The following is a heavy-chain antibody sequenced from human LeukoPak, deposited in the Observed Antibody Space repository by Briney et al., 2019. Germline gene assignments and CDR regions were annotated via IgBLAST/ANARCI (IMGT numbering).Heavy chain of an antibody. J-gene: IGHJ3*01. CDR3: ARSPRDGYHDAFDV. V-gene: IGHV5-51*01. Sequence: GESLKISCKGSGYSFTNYWITWVRQMPGKGLEWMGIIYPADSETRYSPSIQGQVTISADKSISTAYLQWSSLKASDTAMYYCARSPRDGYHDAFDVWGQGTMVSVSS. CDR2: IYPADSET. CDR1: GYSFTNYW. D-gene: IGHD5-24*01.